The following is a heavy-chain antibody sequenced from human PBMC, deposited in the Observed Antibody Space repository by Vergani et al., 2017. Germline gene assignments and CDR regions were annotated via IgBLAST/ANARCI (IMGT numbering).Heavy chain of an antibody. CDR1: GYSFTSYW. D-gene: IGHD1-26*01. Sequence: EVQLVQSGAEVKTPGESLKISCKGSGYSFTSYWIGWVRQMPGKGLEWMGIIYPGDSDTRYSPSFQGQVTISADKSISTAYLQWSSLKASDTAMYYCARRGVGATTARYYFDYWGQGTLVTVSS. CDR2: IYPGDSDT. CDR3: ARRGVGATTARYYFDY. V-gene: IGHV5-51*03. J-gene: IGHJ4*02.